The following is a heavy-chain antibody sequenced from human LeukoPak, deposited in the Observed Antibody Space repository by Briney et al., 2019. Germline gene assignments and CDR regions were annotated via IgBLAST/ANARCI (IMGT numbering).Heavy chain of an antibody. V-gene: IGHV4-59*01. Sequence: SETLSLTCNVSGGAITGSYWAWLRQPPGKGLESIGYIYYSGTTNYNLSLEGRVSISVDTSKRQFSLMLRSVTAADTAVYYCAKVKVTYYYDGDGYYYFDYWGQGTLVTVSS. J-gene: IGHJ4*02. CDR1: GGAITGSY. CDR2: IYYSGTT. CDR3: AKVKVTYYYDGDGYYYFDY. D-gene: IGHD3-22*01.